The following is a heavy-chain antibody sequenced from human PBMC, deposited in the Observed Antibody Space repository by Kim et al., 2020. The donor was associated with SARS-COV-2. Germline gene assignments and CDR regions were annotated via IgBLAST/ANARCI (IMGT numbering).Heavy chain of an antibody. J-gene: IGHJ6*03. V-gene: IGHV3-30*18. CDR1: GFTFSSYG. CDR3: AKDGTYYDFWSGLALFYYYYMDV. Sequence: GGSLRLSCAASGFTFSSYGMHWVRQAPGKGLEWVAVISYDGRNKYYADSVKGRFTISRDNSKNTLYLQMNSLRAEDTAVYYCAKDGTYYDFWSGLALFYYYYMDVWGKGTTVTVSS. CDR2: ISYDGRNK. D-gene: IGHD3-3*01.